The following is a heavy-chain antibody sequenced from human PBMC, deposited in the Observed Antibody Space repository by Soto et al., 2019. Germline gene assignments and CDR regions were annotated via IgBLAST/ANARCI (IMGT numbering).Heavy chain of an antibody. CDR1: GASITNSY. D-gene: IGHD6-19*01. Sequence: QVQLQESGPGLVKPSETMSLTCTVSGASITNSYWNWVRQTPGKGLEWIGFISYTGSIKYTPSLLGRDTISVDTSKNQLSLKLTSVTATDTAVYYCARGVGSFGSGWYYDYWGQGTLVTVSS. CDR3: ARGVGSFGSGWYYDY. J-gene: IGHJ4*02. CDR2: ISYTGSI. V-gene: IGHV4-59*08.